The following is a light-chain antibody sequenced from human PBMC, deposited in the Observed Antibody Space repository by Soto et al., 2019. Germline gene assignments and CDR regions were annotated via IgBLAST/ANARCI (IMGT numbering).Light chain of an antibody. J-gene: IGKJ1*01. CDR2: TAS. CDR3: QQSYSTPS. V-gene: IGKV1-39*01. CDR1: QSISRS. Sequence: DILMTQSPSSLSASVGDRVTITCRASQSISRSLKWYQQKPGKAPNLLIYTASNLQSGVPSRLSGSGAGTDFTRTISRLQPEDFATYFCQQSYSTPSFGQGTKVEIK.